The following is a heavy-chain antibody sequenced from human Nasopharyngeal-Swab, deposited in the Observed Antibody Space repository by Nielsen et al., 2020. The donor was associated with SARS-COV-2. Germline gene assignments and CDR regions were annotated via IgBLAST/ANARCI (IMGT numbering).Heavy chain of an antibody. CDR1: GFSLSSYE. J-gene: IGHJ6*02. CDR3: ARGDSSGLPQAVYGMDL. Sequence: GESLKISCAASGFSLSSYEMNWVRQAPGKGLEWVSYIGSFGSTIYSDSVKGRITVSRDNAKNSLYLQMNSLRAEDTPVYYCARGDSSGLPQAVYGMDLWGQGTTVTVSS. CDR2: IGSFGSTI. D-gene: IGHD3-22*01. V-gene: IGHV3-48*03.